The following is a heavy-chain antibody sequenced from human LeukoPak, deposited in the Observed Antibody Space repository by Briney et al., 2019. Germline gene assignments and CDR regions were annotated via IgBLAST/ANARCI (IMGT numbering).Heavy chain of an antibody. CDR3: ARGLPLGFCTYGVCYPPKHLDF. Sequence: ASVKVSCNTSGYSFTSYDINWVRQAPGQGLEWMGWVSPKSGNTGYKQKFQGRVTITRDTSISAAYMELSRLTSDDTAVYFCARGLPLGFCTYGVCYPPKHLDFWGQGTLVTVSS. CDR2: VSPKSGNT. J-gene: IGHJ4*02. CDR1: GYSFTSYD. D-gene: IGHD2-8*01. V-gene: IGHV1-8*03.